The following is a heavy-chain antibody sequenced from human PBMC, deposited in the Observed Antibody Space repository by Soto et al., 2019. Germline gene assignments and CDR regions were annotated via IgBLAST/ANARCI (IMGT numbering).Heavy chain of an antibody. J-gene: IGHJ6*03. CDR2: INAGNGNT. CDR1: GYTFAIYA. Sequence: ASVKVSCKASGYTFAIYAMHWVRQAPGQRLEWMGWINAGNGNTKYSQKFQGRVTITRDTSASTAYMELSSLRSEDTAVYYCARGRIAARGSYYYYMDVWGKGTTVTVSS. CDR3: ARGRIAARGSYYYYMDV. V-gene: IGHV1-3*01. D-gene: IGHD6-6*01.